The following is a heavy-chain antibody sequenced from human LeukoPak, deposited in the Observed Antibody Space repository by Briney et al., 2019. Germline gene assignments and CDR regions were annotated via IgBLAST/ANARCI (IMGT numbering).Heavy chain of an antibody. Sequence: ESAKGRFTISRDNARNPLYLQMNSLRAEDTAVYYCIRVLFDDYGLDCWGQGGLVTVSS. D-gene: IGHD3-16*01. J-gene: IGHJ4*02. CDR3: IRVLFDDYGLDC. V-gene: IGHV3-7*04.